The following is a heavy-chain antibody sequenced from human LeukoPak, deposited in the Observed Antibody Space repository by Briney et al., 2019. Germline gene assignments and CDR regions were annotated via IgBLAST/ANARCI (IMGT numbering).Heavy chain of an antibody. V-gene: IGHV4-31*03. D-gene: IGHD6-19*01. J-gene: IGHJ4*02. Sequence: PSETLSLTCTVSVGSISSGGYYWSWIRKHPGQGLEWIGYIYYSGSTYYNPSLKRRVTISVDTSKNQFSLKLSSVTAADTAVYYCARDQEGSGYYFDYWGQGTLVTVSS. CDR2: IYYSGST. CDR3: ARDQEGSGYYFDY. CDR1: VGSISSGGYY.